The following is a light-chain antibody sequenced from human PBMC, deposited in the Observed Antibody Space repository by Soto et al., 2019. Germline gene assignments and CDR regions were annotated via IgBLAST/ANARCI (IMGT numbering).Light chain of an antibody. CDR2: DAS. Sequence: EIVLTQSPATLSSFPGDRVTLSCRASQYINTRLAWYQHRPGQAPRLLIYDASRRDIGVPDRFSGSGSGTDFTLAISGLEPADFAVYFCHQYGTSPQTFGQGTKVDIK. V-gene: IGKV3-20*01. J-gene: IGKJ1*01. CDR1: QYINTR. CDR3: HQYGTSPQT.